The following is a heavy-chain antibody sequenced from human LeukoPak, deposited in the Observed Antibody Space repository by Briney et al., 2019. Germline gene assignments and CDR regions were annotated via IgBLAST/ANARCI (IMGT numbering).Heavy chain of an antibody. Sequence: ASVKVSCKASGYTFTSYYLQWVRQAPGQGLEWMGWISAYSGNTNYAHKLQGRVTMTRDTSISTAYMELSRLRSDDTAVYYCAKELTSMVRGVLDYWGQGTLVTVSS. V-gene: IGHV1-2*02. CDR1: GYTFTSYY. D-gene: IGHD3-10*01. CDR2: ISAYSGNT. J-gene: IGHJ4*02. CDR3: AKELTSMVRGVLDY.